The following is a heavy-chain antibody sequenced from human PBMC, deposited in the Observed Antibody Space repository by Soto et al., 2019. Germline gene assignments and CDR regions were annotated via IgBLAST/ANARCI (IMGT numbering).Heavy chain of an antibody. V-gene: IGHV4-59*01. Sequence: QVQLQESGPGLVKPSETLSLTCTVSGGSISSYYWSWIRQPPGKGLEWIGYIYYSGSTNYNPSLKSRVTISVDTAKNQFSLKLSSVTAADTAVYYCASMLDHSDYGDYVSWFDPWGQGTLVTVSS. CDR2: IYYSGST. CDR1: GGSISSYY. CDR3: ASMLDHSDYGDYVSWFDP. D-gene: IGHD4-17*01. J-gene: IGHJ5*02.